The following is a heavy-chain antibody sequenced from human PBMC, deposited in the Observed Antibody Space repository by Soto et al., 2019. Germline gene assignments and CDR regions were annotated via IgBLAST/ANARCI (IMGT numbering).Heavy chain of an antibody. V-gene: IGHV4-30-2*01. CDR3: DRGGGYDYFDY. CDR2: INHRETT. Sequence: PSETLSLTCPVSGASISSGAYSWSWIRQTPGKGLEWIGYINHRETTFYNPSCESRLTLSIDRTKNQFSLNLKSMSAADRAVYFCDRGGGYDYFDYWRPGIMVTVVS. J-gene: IGHJ4*02. CDR1: GASISSGAYS. D-gene: IGHD1-1*01.